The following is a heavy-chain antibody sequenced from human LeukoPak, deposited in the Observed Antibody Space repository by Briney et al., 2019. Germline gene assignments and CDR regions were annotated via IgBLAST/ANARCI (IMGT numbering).Heavy chain of an antibody. CDR1: GYSISSGYY. D-gene: IGHD3-10*01. CDR2: IYHSGST. CDR3: ARGWFGEFAGDY. J-gene: IGHJ4*02. V-gene: IGHV4-38-2*02. Sequence: SETLSLTCTVSGYSISSGYYWGWIRQPPGKGLVWIGSIYHSGSTYYNPSLKSRVTISVDTSKNQFSLKLSSVTAADTAVYYCARGWFGEFAGDYWGQGTLVTVSS.